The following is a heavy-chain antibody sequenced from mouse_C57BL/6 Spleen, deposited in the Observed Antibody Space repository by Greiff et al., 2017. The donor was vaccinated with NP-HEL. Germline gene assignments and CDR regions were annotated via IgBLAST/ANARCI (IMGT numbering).Heavy chain of an antibody. CDR1: GYTFTEYT. J-gene: IGHJ3*01. Sequence: VQLQESGAELVKPGASVKLSCKASGYTFTEYTIHWVKQRSGQGLEWIGWFYPGSGSIKYNEKFKDKATLPADKSSSTVYMELSRLTSEDSAVYFCAIHEDNHYGNSPWFAYWGQGTLVTVSA. CDR3: AIHEDNHYGNSPWFAY. D-gene: IGHD2-1*01. V-gene: IGHV1-62-2*01. CDR2: FYPGSGSI.